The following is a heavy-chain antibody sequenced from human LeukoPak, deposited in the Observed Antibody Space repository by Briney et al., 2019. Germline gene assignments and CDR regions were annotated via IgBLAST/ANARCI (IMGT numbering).Heavy chain of an antibody. Sequence: GGCLRLSCAASGFTFDDYGMSWGRPAPGKGLEWVSGINWNGGSTGYADSVKGRFTISRDNAKNSLYLQMNSLGAEDTALYYCARDLGYCCSTSCYEKFGYWGQGTLVSASS. CDR3: ARDLGYCCSTSCYEKFGY. D-gene: IGHD2-2*01. V-gene: IGHV3-20*04. CDR2: INWNGGST. CDR1: GFTFDDYG. J-gene: IGHJ4*02.